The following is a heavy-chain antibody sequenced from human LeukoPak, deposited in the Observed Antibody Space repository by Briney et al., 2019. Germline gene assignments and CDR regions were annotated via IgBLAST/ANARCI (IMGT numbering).Heavy chain of an antibody. CDR1: GYTFTGYY. Sequence: GASVKVSCKASGYTFTGYYMHWVRQAPGQGLEWMGRINPNSGGTNYAQKFQGRVTMTRDTSISTAYMELSRLRSDDTAVYYCARVPTILGWFDPWGQGTLVTVSS. CDR3: ARVPTILGWFDP. D-gene: IGHD3-9*01. V-gene: IGHV1-2*06. CDR2: INPNSGGT. J-gene: IGHJ5*02.